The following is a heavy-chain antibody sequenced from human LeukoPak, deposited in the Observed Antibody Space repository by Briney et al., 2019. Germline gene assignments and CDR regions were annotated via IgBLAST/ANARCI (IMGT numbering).Heavy chain of an antibody. D-gene: IGHD6-19*01. Sequence: GGSLRLSCAASGFTFDDYAMHWVRQAPGKGLEWVSGISWNSGSIGYADSVKGRFTISRDNAKNSLYLQMNSLRAEDTALYYCAKDMGGGWPPRHFDYWGQGTLVTVSS. CDR3: AKDMGGGWPPRHFDY. V-gene: IGHV3-9*01. J-gene: IGHJ4*02. CDR1: GFTFDDYA. CDR2: ISWNSGSI.